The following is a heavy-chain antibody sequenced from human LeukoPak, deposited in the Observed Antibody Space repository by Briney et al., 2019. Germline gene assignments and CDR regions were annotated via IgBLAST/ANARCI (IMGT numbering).Heavy chain of an antibody. J-gene: IGHJ4*02. D-gene: IGHD5-18*01. V-gene: IGHV1-69*05. CDR3: ARTHGYSYGVYFDY. CDR1: GYTSTSYD. CDR2: IIPIFGTA. Sequence: SVKVSCKASGYTSTSYDISWVRQAPGQGLEWMGGIIPIFGTANYAQKFQGRVTITTDESSSTAYMELSSLRSEDTAVYYCARTHGYSYGVYFDYWGQGTLVTVSS.